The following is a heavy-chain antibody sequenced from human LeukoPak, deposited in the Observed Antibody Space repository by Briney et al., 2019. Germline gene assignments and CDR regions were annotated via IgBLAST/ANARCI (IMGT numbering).Heavy chain of an antibody. Sequence: GGSLRLSCAASGFTFGSYAMHWVRQAPGKGLEWVAVISYDGSNKYYADSVKGRFTISRDNSKNTLYLQMNSLRAEDTAVYYCARPNRVVVVAATPFDYWGQGTLVTVSS. V-gene: IGHV3-30*04. CDR2: ISYDGSNK. CDR1: GFTFGSYA. CDR3: ARPNRVVVVAATPFDY. J-gene: IGHJ4*02. D-gene: IGHD2-15*01.